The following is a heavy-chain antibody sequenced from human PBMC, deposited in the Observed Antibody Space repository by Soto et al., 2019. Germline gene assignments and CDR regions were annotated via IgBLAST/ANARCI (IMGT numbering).Heavy chain of an antibody. V-gene: IGHV4-39*01. CDR2: IDYGGTI. CDR3: ARHVHNQGYEYYFAS. J-gene: IGHJ4*02. CDR1: GASVSSSPYA. Sequence: SETLSLTCNASGASVSSSPYAWGWIRQSAGKGLEWIGTIDYGGTIYYNPSLKGRITISLDTSKNQISLRLSSVTAADTAVYYCARHVHNQGYEYYFASWGQGTLVTVSS. D-gene: IGHD3-3*01.